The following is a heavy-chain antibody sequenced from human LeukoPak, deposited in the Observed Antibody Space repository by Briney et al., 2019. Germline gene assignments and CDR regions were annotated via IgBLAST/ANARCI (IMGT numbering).Heavy chain of an antibody. J-gene: IGHJ6*02. V-gene: IGHV3-23*01. Sequence: GSLRLSCAASGFTFSSYAMSWVRQAPGKGLEWVSAISGGGGSTYYADSVKGRFTISRDNSKNTLYLQMNSLRAEDTAVYYCAKSRVRQWLAPYYYYYGMDVWGQGTTVTVSS. CDR1: GFTFSSYA. CDR3: AKSRVRQWLAPYYYYYGMDV. CDR2: ISGGGGST. D-gene: IGHD6-19*01.